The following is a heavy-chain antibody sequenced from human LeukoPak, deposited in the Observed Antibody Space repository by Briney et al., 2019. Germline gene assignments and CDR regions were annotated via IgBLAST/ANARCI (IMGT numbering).Heavy chain of an antibody. J-gene: IGHJ4*02. CDR3: ARDLGTILPYYFDY. Sequence: GGSLRLSCAASGFTFSSYSMNWVRQAPGKGLEWVSYISSSSSTIYYADSVKGRFNISRDNAKNSLYLQMNSLRAEDTAVYYCARDLGTILPYYFDYWGQGTLVTVSS. CDR2: ISSSSSTI. V-gene: IGHV3-48*01. CDR1: GFTFSSYS. D-gene: IGHD3-3*01.